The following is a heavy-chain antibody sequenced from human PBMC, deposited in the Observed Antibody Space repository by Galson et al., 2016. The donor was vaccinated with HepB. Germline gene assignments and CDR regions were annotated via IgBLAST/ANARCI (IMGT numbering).Heavy chain of an antibody. CDR1: GFSLNTDAVA. Sequence: PALVKPPQTLTLTCSFPGFSLNTDAVAVGWIRQPPGKALEWLALLYWDDDKRYRPSLKTRLTITQVSSKNQVVLTMTNMDPVDTGTYFCAHSARLGVFTLFDSWGQGTRVTASS. CDR2: LYWDDDK. CDR3: AHSARLGVFTLFDS. J-gene: IGHJ4*02. V-gene: IGHV2-5*02. D-gene: IGHD7-27*01.